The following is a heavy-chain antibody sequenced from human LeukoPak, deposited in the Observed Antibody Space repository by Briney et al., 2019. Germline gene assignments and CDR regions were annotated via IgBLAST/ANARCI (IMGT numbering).Heavy chain of an antibody. CDR2: INPNSGGT. Sequence: ASVKVSCKASGYTFTGYYMHWVRQAPGQGLEWMGRINPNSGGTNYAQKSQGRVTMTRDTSISTAYMELSRLRSDDTAVYYCARDPYDYVWGGYRYTGVSIDYWGQGTLVTVSS. J-gene: IGHJ4*02. D-gene: IGHD3-16*02. CDR3: ARDPYDYVWGGYRYTGVSIDY. CDR1: GYTFTGYY. V-gene: IGHV1-2*06.